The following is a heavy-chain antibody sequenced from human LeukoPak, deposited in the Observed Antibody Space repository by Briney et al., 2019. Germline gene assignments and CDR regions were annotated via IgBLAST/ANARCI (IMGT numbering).Heavy chain of an antibody. Sequence: ASVKVSCKASGYTFTSYGISWVRQAPGQGLGWMGWISAYNGNTNYAQKFQGRVTITADESTSTAYMELSSLRSEDTAVYYCARDGYYDTIDYWGQGTLVTVSS. D-gene: IGHD3-9*01. CDR1: GYTFTSYG. J-gene: IGHJ4*02. CDR2: ISAYNGNT. CDR3: ARDGYYDTIDY. V-gene: IGHV1-18*01.